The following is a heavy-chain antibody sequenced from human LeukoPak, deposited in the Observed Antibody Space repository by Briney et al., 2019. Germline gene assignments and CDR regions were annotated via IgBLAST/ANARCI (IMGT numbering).Heavy chain of an antibody. J-gene: IGHJ5*02. Sequence: GGSLRLSCAASGFTFSSYAMHWVRQAPGKGLEWVAVISYDGSNKYYADSVKGRFTISRDNAKNTLYLQMNSLRAEDTAVYYCARDPLPNIVVVPAAMVEFGWFDPWGQGTLVTVSS. CDR1: GFTFSSYA. CDR2: ISYDGSNK. V-gene: IGHV3-30*04. CDR3: ARDPLPNIVVVPAAMVEFGWFDP. D-gene: IGHD2-2*01.